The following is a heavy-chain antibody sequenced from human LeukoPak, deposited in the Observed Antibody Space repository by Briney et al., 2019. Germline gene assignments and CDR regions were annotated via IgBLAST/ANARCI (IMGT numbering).Heavy chain of an antibody. Sequence: SGPTLVNPTQTLTLTCTFSGFSLSTSGVGVGWIRQPPGKALEWLALIYWNDDKRYSPSLNSRLTVTKDTSKNQVVLTVTNMDPVDTATYYCARRIAVAFDYWGQGTLVTVSS. CDR3: ARRIAVAFDY. CDR2: IYWNDDK. CDR1: GFSLSTSGVG. D-gene: IGHD6-19*01. V-gene: IGHV2-5*01. J-gene: IGHJ4*02.